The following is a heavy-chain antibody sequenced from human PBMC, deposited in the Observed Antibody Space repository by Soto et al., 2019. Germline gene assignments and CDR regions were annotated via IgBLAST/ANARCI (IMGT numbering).Heavy chain of an antibody. V-gene: IGHV1-18*01. CDR1: GYTFTSYG. J-gene: IGHJ6*03. Sequence: VKVSCKASGYTFTSYGISWVRQAPGQGLEWMGWISAYNGNTNYAQKLQGRVTMTTDTSTSTAYMELRSLRSDDTAVYYCARRGYSSSPYYYYYMDVWGKGTTVTVSS. CDR3: ARRGYSSSPYYYYYMDV. D-gene: IGHD6-19*01. CDR2: ISAYNGNT.